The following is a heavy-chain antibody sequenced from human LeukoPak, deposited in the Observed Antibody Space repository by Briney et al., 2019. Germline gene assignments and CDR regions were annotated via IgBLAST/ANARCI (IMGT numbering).Heavy chain of an antibody. V-gene: IGHV1-69*01. CDR2: IIPIFGTA. CDR3: ARGVAVAGASWIFDS. J-gene: IGHJ4*02. Sequence: ASVKVSCKASGGTFSSYAISWVQQAPGQGLEWMGGIIPIFGTANYAQKFQGRVTITADESTSTAYMELSSLRSEDTAVYYCARGVAVAGASWIFDSWGQGTLVTVSS. D-gene: IGHD6-19*01. CDR1: GGTFSSYA.